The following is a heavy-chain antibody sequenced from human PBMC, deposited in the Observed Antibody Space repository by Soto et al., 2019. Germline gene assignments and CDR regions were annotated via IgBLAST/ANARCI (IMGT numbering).Heavy chain of an antibody. CDR1: GFTFSNAW. CDR3: TTDIPIPFIAVADKYYYYGMDV. CDR2: IKSKTDGGTT. D-gene: IGHD6-19*01. Sequence: PGGSLRLSCAASGFTFSNAWMNWVRQAPGKGLEWVGRIKSKTDGGTTDYAAPVKGRFTISRDDSKNTLYLQMNSLKTEDTAVYYCTTDIPIPFIAVADKYYYYGMDVWGQGTTVTVSS. V-gene: IGHV3-15*07. J-gene: IGHJ6*02.